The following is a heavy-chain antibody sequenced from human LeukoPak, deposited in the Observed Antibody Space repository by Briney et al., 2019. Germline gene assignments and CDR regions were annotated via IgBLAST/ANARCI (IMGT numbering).Heavy chain of an antibody. V-gene: IGHV3-21*01. CDR2: ISSSSSYV. D-gene: IGHD2-15*01. J-gene: IGHJ4*02. CDR3: AGAPLGFCTGGSCYAKYYFDY. CDR1: GFTFNNYS. Sequence: SGGSLRLSCAASGFTFNNYSMNWVRQAPGKGLEWVSSISSSSSYVFYADSVKGRFTISRDNTKNSLYLQMNSLRAEDTAVYYCAGAPLGFCTGGSCYAKYYFDYWGQGTLVTVSS.